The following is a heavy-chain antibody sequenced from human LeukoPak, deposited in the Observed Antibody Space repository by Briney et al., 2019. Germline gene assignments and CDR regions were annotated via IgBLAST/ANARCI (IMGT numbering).Heavy chain of an antibody. V-gene: IGHV3-23*01. D-gene: IGHD2-2*01. CDR1: GFTFSNSI. J-gene: IGHJ4*02. CDR2: FSGNDGYT. CDR3: AKRSTGYYFDS. Sequence: GGSLRLSCVGSGFTFSNSILSWVRQAPGKGLEWLSTFSGNDGYTYYADSVGGRFTISRDNSKNTVYLQMNSLRAEDTADYYCAKRSTGYYFDSWGQGTLVTVSP.